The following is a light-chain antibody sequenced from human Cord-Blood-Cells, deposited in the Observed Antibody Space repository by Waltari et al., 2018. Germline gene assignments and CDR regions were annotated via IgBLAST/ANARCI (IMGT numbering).Light chain of an antibody. J-gene: IGKJ4*01. V-gene: IGKV1-39*01. CDR2: AAS. CDR1: QSISRH. CDR3: QQSYSTPLT. Sequence: IQITQSPSSLSASVGDRVTITCRASQSISRHLNWYQQKPRKAPKLLSYAASSLQSGVPSRFSGSGSGTDFTLTISSLQPEDFATYYCQQSYSTPLTFGGGTKVEIK.